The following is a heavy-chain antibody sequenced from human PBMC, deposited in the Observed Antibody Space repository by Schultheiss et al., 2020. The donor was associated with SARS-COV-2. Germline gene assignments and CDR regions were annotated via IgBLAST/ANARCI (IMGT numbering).Heavy chain of an antibody. V-gene: IGHV3-23*01. J-gene: IGHJ4*02. CDR3: ARDLVRDSGDL. D-gene: IGHD5-12*01. CDR1: GFTFSTYA. Sequence: GGSLRLSCEVSGFTFSTYAMSWVRQVPGKGLEWISAMSVGGATTYYASSVKGRVTISRDSSESTLFLQMNSLSADDTAIYYCARDLVRDSGDLWGQGTLVTV. CDR2: MSVGGATT.